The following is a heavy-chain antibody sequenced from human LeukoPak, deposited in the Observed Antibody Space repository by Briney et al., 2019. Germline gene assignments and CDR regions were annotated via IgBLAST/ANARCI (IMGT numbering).Heavy chain of an antibody. CDR3: AKAKGFAAMYYFDY. CDR2: ISYNSDSI. Sequence: GGSLRLSCAASGFTLRNYARHWVRQVPGKGLEWVSGISYNSDSIDYADFVKGRFSISRDNAKNYLYLQMNSLRPEDTAWYYCAKAKGFAAMYYFDYWGQGALVTVSS. D-gene: IGHD3-10*01. J-gene: IGHJ4*02. CDR1: GFTLRNYA. V-gene: IGHV3-9*01.